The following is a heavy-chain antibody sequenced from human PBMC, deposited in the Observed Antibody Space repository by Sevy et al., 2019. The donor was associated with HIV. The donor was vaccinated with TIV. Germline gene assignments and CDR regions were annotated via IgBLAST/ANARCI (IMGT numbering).Heavy chain of an antibody. CDR2: MSPNSGKT. D-gene: IGHD1-26*01. CDR3: ARGLNSGQYRDYYYYYGMDV. CDR1: GYTFTNYD. V-gene: IGHV1-8*01. J-gene: IGHJ6*02. Sequence: ASVKVSCKASGYTFTNYDINWVRQATGQGLEWMGWMSPNSGKTGYAQKFQGRVTVTRNTSISTAYMELSSLGSEQPAVYDCARGLNSGQYRDYYYYYGMDVWGQGTAVTVSS.